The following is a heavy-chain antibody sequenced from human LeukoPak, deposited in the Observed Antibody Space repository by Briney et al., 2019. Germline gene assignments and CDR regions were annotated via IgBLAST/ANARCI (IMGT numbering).Heavy chain of an antibody. CDR2: IRSKANSYAT. Sequence: GGSLRLSSAASGFTFSGSAMHWVRQASGKGLEWVGRIRSKANSYATAYAASVKGRFTISRDDSKNTAYLQMNSLKTEDTAVYYCTGMWIQLWLSSEAFDIWGQGTMVTVSS. CDR3: TGMWIQLWLSSEAFDI. J-gene: IGHJ3*02. D-gene: IGHD5-18*01. V-gene: IGHV3-73*01. CDR1: GFTFSGSA.